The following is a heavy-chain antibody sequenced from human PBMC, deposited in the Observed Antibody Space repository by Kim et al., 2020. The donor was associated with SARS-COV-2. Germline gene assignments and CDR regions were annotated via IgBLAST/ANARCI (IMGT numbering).Heavy chain of an antibody. V-gene: IGHV1-69*13. CDR1: GGTFSSYA. J-gene: IGHJ4*02. D-gene: IGHD1-26*01. CDR3: ARDGVGGSYSQFDY. Sequence: SVKVSCKASGGTFSSYAISWVRQPPGQGLEWMGGIIPIFGTANYAQKFQGRVTITADESTSTAYMELSSLRSEDTAVYYCARDGVGGSYSQFDYWGQGTLVTVSS. CDR2: IIPIFGTA.